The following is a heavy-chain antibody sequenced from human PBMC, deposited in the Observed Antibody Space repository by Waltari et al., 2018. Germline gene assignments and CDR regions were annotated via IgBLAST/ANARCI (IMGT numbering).Heavy chain of an antibody. CDR3: ARGSAGKPLDN. J-gene: IGHJ4*02. CDR2: STYGGSRK. CDR1: GFTFSRHG. V-gene: IGHV3-30*03. D-gene: IGHD2-15*01. Sequence: QVRLAESGGGMVQSGGSLRLSCEASGFTFSRHGLHWVRQAPGKGLEWVAFSTYGGSRKFYADSVKGRFTISRDNSNDILFLDMNNLRRDDTAVYFCARGSAGKPLDNWGQGALVTVSS.